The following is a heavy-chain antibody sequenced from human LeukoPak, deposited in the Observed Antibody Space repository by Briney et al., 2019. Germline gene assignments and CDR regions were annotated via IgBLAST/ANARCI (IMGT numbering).Heavy chain of an antibody. V-gene: IGHV4-31*11. J-gene: IGHJ4*02. Sequence: SETLSLTCAVYGGSFSGYYWSWIRQHPGKGLEWIGYIYYSGSTYYNPSLKSRVTISVDTSKNQFSLKLSSVTAADTAVYYCASLRYDILTGYYGVVDYWGQGTLVTVSS. D-gene: IGHD3-9*01. CDR2: IYYSGST. CDR3: ASLRYDILTGYYGVVDY. CDR1: GGSFSGYY.